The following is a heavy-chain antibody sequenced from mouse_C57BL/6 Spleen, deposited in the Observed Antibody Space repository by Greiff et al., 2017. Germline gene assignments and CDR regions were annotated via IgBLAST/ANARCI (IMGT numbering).Heavy chain of an antibody. CDR3: ARDRGLGGAMDY. Sequence: EVQGVESGGGLVKPGGSLKLSCAASGFTFSSYAMSWVRQTPEKRLEWVATISDGGSYTYYPDNVKGRFTISRDNAKNNLYLQMSHLKSEDTAMYDCARDRGLGGAMDYWGQGTSVTVSS. V-gene: IGHV5-4*01. CDR2: ISDGGSYT. J-gene: IGHJ4*01. CDR1: GFTFSSYA. D-gene: IGHD3-3*01.